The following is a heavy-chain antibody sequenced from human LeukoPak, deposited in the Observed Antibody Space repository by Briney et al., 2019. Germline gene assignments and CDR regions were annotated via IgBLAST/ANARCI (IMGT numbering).Heavy chain of an antibody. CDR2: INPTGGST. D-gene: IGHD3-22*01. V-gene: IGHV1-46*01. J-gene: IGHJ4*02. CDR3: ARGRDTTGYFVY. Sequence: ASVTVSCKASGGTFSNYAISWVRQAPGQGLEWMGIINPTGGSTTYAQKFQGRVTMTRDTSTSTVYMELSSLRSDDTAVYYCARGRDTTGYFVYWGQGTLVTVSS. CDR1: GGTFSNYA.